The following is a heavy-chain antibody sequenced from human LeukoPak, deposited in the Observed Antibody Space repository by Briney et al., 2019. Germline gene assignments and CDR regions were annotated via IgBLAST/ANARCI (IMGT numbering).Heavy chain of an antibody. CDR2: IKEDGSAK. V-gene: IGHV3-7*01. J-gene: IGHJ4*02. CDR3: ARDHSDGYNFY. CDR1: GFAFSSDW. D-gene: IGHD5-18*01. Sequence: GGSLRLSCVASGFAFSSDWMTWVRQAPGKGLEWLANIKEDGSAKYYVDSVKGRFIISRDNAKNSLYLQMNSLTVEDTAVYFCARDHSDGYNFYWGQGAVVTVSS.